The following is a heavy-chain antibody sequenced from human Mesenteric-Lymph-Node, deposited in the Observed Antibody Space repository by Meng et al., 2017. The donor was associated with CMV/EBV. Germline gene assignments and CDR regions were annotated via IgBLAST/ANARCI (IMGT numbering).Heavy chain of an antibody. D-gene: IGHD1-1*01. V-gene: IGHV4-34*01. CDR2: INHSGST. Sequence: SETLSLTCAVYGGSFSGYYWSWIRQPPGKGLEWIGEINHSGSTRYNPSLKGRVTISVDTSKNQFSLNLISVTAADTAVYFCARVHGSLFDFWGQGRLVTVSS. CDR1: GGSFSGYY. CDR3: ARVHGSLFDF. J-gene: IGHJ4*02.